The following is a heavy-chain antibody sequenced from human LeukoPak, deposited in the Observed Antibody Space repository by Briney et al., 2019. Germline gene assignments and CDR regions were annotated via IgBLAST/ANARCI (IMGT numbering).Heavy chain of an antibody. CDR3: AKAMTTGYYYYAMDV. D-gene: IGHD4-17*01. CDR1: GFTFSSYA. V-gene: IGHV3-23*01. Sequence: PGGSLRLSCAASGFTFSSYAMSWVRQAPGKGLEWVSTISGSAGGTYYADSVKGRFTISRDNSKNTLYLQMNSLRAEDTAVYYRAKAMTTGYYYYAMDVWGQGTTVTVS. CDR2: ISGSAGGT. J-gene: IGHJ6*02.